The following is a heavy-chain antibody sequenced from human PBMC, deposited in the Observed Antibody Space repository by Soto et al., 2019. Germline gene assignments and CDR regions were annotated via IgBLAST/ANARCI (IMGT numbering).Heavy chain of an antibody. D-gene: IGHD5-12*01. CDR2: VNPDSGVT. V-gene: IGHV1-2*02. Sequence: GASVKVSCKASGYTFTGYYLHWVRQAPGHGLEWMGSVNPDSGVTQYAQRFHGRVTMTRDTSISTAYLEMSRLKSDDTALYYCVTEGYGYSRVPQDHWGQGTLVTVSS. CDR1: GYTFTGYY. J-gene: IGHJ4*02. CDR3: VTEGYGYSRVPQDH.